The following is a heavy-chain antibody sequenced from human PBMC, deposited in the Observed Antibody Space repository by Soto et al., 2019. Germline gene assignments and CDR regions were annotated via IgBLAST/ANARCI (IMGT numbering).Heavy chain of an antibody. V-gene: IGHV3-11*01. J-gene: IGHJ4*02. D-gene: IGHD6-13*01. CDR1: GFTFSDYY. Sequence: PGGSLRLSCAASGFTFSDYYMSWIRQAPGKGLEWVSYISSSGSTIYYADSVKGRFTISRDNAKNSLYLQMNSLRAEDTAVYYCARYSSSWTYYFDYWGQGTLVTVSS. CDR2: ISSSGSTI. CDR3: ARYSSSWTYYFDY.